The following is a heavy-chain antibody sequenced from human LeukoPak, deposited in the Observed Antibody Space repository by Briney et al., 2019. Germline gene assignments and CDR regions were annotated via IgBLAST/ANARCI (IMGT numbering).Heavy chain of an antibody. V-gene: IGHV2-5*02. D-gene: IGHD3-10*01. CDR1: GFSLSTSGVG. CDR3: ARVVRGVITFDY. J-gene: IGHJ4*02. CDR2: IYWDDDK. Sequence: SGPTLVKPTQTLTLTCTFSGFSLSTSGVGVGWIRQPPGKALEWLALIYWDDDKRYSPPLKSRLTITKDTSKNQVVLTMTNMDPVDTATYYCARVVRGVITFDYWGQGTLVTVSS.